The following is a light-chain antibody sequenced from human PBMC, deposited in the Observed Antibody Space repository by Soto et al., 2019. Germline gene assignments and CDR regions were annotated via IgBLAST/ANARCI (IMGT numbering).Light chain of an antibody. Sequence: QSALTQPPTLSATPGQKVTISCSGSSSNIGNNYVSWYQQLPGTAPKLLIYDNNKRPSGIPDRFSGSKSGTSATLGITGLQTGDEADYYCGAWDGSLSAVFGTGTRSPS. CDR2: DNN. CDR1: SSNIGNNY. V-gene: IGLV1-51*01. J-gene: IGLJ1*01. CDR3: GAWDGSLSAV.